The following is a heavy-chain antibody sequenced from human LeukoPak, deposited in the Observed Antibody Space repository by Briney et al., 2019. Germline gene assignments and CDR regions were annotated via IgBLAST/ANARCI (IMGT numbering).Heavy chain of an antibody. Sequence: PGGSLRLSCAASGFTFTYAYMNWVRQAPGKGLEWVSYISSSGSTIYYADSVKGRFTISRDNAKNSLYLQMNSLRAEDTAVYYCARATMVRGPYYYYYGMDVWGQGTTVTVSS. J-gene: IGHJ6*02. D-gene: IGHD3-10*01. V-gene: IGHV3-11*04. CDR3: ARATMVRGPYYYYYGMDV. CDR1: GFTFTYAY. CDR2: ISSSGSTI.